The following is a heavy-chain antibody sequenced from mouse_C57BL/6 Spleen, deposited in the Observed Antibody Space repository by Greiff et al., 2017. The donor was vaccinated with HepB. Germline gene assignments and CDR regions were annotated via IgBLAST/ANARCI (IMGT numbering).Heavy chain of an antibody. J-gene: IGHJ3*01. CDR3: ARRKTVVAPFAY. V-gene: IGHV1-61*01. D-gene: IGHD1-1*01. Sequence: QVQLQQPGAELVRPGSSVKLSCKASGYTFTSYWMDWVKQRPGQGLEWIGNIYPSDSETHYNQKFKDKATLTVDKSSSTAYMQLSSLTSEDSAVYYCARRKTVVAPFAYWGQGTLVTVSA. CDR2: IYPSDSET. CDR1: GYTFTSYW.